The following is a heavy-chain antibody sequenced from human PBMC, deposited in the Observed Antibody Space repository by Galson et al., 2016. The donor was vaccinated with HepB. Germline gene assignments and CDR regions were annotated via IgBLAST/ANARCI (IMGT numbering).Heavy chain of an antibody. CDR2: ISFSSTAI. V-gene: IGHV3-48*02. CDR1: GSTFSGYS. J-gene: IGHJ4*02. D-gene: IGHD1-26*01. Sequence: SLRLSCAASGSTFSGYSMNWVRQAPGRGLEWVSYISFSSTAIYYADSVKGRFTVSRDNAKNSLYLQMDSLGDEDTAIYYCARDQRGNYRAFDCWGQGTLVTVSS. CDR3: ARDQRGNYRAFDC.